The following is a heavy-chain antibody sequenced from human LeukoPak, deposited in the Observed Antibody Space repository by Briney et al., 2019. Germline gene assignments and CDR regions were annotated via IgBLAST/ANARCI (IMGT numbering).Heavy chain of an antibody. CDR2: ISIPSSTT. D-gene: IGHD3-9*01. Sequence: SGGSLRLSCAASGGHSMSWVRQAPGKGLEWVSYISIPSSTTYYADSVKGRFTISRDNSKNTLYVQMNSLRAEDTAVYYCAKNLRYFANWYFDLWGRGTLVTVST. V-gene: IGHV3-23*01. CDR3: AKNLRYFANWYFDL. CDR1: GGHS. J-gene: IGHJ2*01.